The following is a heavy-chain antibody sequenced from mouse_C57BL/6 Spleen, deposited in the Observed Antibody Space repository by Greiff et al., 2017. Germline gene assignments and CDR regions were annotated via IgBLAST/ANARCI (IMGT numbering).Heavy chain of an antibody. D-gene: IGHD1-1*01. CDR3: ASENYYGSSPFAY. CDR1: GFTFSDYG. Sequence: EVKLMESGGGLVKPGGSLKLSCAASGFTFSDYGMHWVRQAPEKGLEWVAYISSGSSTIYYADTVKGRFTISRDNAKNTLFLQMTSLRSEDTAMYYCASENYYGSSPFAYWGQGTLVTVSA. V-gene: IGHV5-17*01. J-gene: IGHJ3*01. CDR2: ISSGSSTI.